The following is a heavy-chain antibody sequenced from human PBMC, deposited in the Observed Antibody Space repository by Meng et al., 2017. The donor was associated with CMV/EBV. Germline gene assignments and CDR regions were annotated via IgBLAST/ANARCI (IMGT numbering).Heavy chain of an antibody. D-gene: IGHD6-13*01. CDR2: INPNSGGT. J-gene: IGHJ4*02. V-gene: IGHV1-2*02. CDR3: ARFMSSSWDHYFDY. Sequence: QVQLVQSGAEVKRPGASVKVSCKASGYTFTGYYMHWVRQAPGQGLEWMDWINPNSGGTNYAQKFQGRVTMTRDTSISTAYMELSSLRSDDTAVYYCARFMSSSWDHYFDYWGQGTLVTVSS. CDR1: GYTFTGYY.